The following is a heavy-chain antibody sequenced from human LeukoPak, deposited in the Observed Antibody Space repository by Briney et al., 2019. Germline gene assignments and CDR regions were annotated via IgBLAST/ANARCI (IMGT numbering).Heavy chain of an antibody. CDR3: AKDGVPATAPSDY. D-gene: IGHD2-2*01. J-gene: IGHJ4*02. Sequence: GGSLRLSCAASGFTFSSYAMSWARQAPGKGLEWVSAISGSGGRTYYADSVKGRFTISRDNSKNTLYLQMNSLRAEDMAVYYCAKDGVPATAPSDYWGQGTLVTVSS. CDR2: ISGSGGRT. CDR1: GFTFSSYA. V-gene: IGHV3-23*01.